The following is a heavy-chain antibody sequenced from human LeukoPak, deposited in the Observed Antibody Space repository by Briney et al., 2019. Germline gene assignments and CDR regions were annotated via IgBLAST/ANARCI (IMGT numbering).Heavy chain of an antibody. J-gene: IGHJ4*02. Sequence: GGSLRLSCAASGFTFSSYAMSWVRQAPGKGLEWVSGINDNGSARFYAASVKGRFTSSRDNPKNTLYLQMNGLRVEDTAVYYCAKDMQTWPRFPDYWGQGTLVTVSS. D-gene: IGHD5-12*01. CDR2: INDNGSAR. CDR3: AKDMQTWPRFPDY. CDR1: GFTFSSYA. V-gene: IGHV3-23*01.